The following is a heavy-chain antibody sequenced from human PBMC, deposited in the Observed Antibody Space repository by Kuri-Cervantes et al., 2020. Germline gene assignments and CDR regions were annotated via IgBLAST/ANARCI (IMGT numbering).Heavy chain of an antibody. Sequence: GESLKISCAASGFTFSSYSMNWVRQAPGKGLEWVSSISSSSSYIYYADSVKGRFTISRDNAKNSLYLQMNSLRAEDTAVYYCASAYGSGSYTFDYWGQGTLVTVSS. CDR2: ISSSSSYI. D-gene: IGHD3-10*01. CDR1: GFTFSSYS. J-gene: IGHJ4*02. V-gene: IGHV3-21*01. CDR3: ASAYGSGSYTFDY.